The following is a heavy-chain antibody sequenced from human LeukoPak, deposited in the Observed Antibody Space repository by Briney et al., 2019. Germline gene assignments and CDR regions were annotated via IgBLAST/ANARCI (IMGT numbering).Heavy chain of an antibody. J-gene: IGHJ6*03. CDR3: AKVTKRYYDFWSGDLPPYYYMDV. Sequence: GGSLRLSCTASGFTISSYGMHWVRQAPGKGLEWVAVIWYDGSNKYYADSVKGRFTISRDNSKNTLYLQMNSLRAEDTAVYYCAKVTKRYYDFWSGDLPPYYYMDVWGKGTTVTVSS. V-gene: IGHV3-33*06. CDR1: GFTISSYG. D-gene: IGHD3-3*01. CDR2: IWYDGSNK.